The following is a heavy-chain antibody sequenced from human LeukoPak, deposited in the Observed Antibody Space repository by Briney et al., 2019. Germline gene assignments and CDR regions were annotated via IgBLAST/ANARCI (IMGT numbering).Heavy chain of an antibody. CDR1: GFTFSSYD. Sequence: PGGSLRLSCAASGFTFSSYDMHWVRQATGKGLEWVSAIGTAGDTYYPGSVKGRFTISRENAKNSLYLQMNSLRAGDTAVYYCARGVRDGGYGYYFDYWGQGTLVTVSS. V-gene: IGHV3-13*01. D-gene: IGHD5-12*01. CDR2: IGTAGDT. J-gene: IGHJ4*02. CDR3: ARGVRDGGYGYYFDY.